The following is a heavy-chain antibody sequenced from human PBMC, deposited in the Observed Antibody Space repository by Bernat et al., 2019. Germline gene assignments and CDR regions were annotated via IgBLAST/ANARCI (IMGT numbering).Heavy chain of an antibody. CDR2: IKSKTDGGTT. CDR1: GFTFSNAW. CDR3: ARDRADYGDYGEDNWFDP. V-gene: IGHV3-15*07. D-gene: IGHD4-17*01. Sequence: EVQLVESGGGLVKPGGSLRLSCAASGFTFSNAWMNWVRQAPGKGLEWVGRIKSKTDGGTTDYAAPVKGRFTISRDDSKNTLYLQMNSLRAEDTAVYDCARDRADYGDYGEDNWFDPWGQGTLVTVSS. J-gene: IGHJ5*02.